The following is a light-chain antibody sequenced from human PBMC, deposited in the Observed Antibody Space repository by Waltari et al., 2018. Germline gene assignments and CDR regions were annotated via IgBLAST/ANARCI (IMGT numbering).Light chain of an antibody. Sequence: EIVITQSPAPLSVSPGARPTIPCTASQTVTNDLAWYQPKPGQAPKLLIFGASTRATGVPARFSGSGSGTEFTLTIGSVQSEDFAVYYCQQYSDWIAFGGGTKVDLK. CDR2: GAS. CDR1: QTVTND. J-gene: IGKJ4*01. V-gene: IGKV3-15*01. CDR3: QQYSDWIA.